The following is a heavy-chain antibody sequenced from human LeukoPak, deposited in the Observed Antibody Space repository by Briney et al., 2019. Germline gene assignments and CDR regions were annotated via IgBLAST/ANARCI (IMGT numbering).Heavy chain of an antibody. Sequence: PSETLSLTCTVSGGSISSYYWSWIRQPPGKGLEWIGYIYYSGSTNYNPSLKSRVTTSVDTSKNQFSLKLSSVTAADTAVYYCARTPAYSSSWYGNYYYYGMDVWGQGTTVTVSS. CDR2: IYYSGST. J-gene: IGHJ6*02. CDR3: ARTPAYSSSWYGNYYYYGMDV. CDR1: GGSISSYY. V-gene: IGHV4-59*01. D-gene: IGHD6-13*01.